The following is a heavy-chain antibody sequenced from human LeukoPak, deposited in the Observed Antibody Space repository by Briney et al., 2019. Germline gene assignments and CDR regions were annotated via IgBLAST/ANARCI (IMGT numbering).Heavy chain of an antibody. Sequence: PGGSLRLSCAASGFTFSSYSMNWVRQAPGKGLEWVSAISGSGGSTYYADSVKGRFTISRDNSKNTLYLQMNSLRAEDTAVYYCATVGATFVAFDIWGQGTMVTVSS. CDR2: ISGSGGST. J-gene: IGHJ3*02. D-gene: IGHD1-26*01. CDR3: ATVGATFVAFDI. V-gene: IGHV3-23*01. CDR1: GFTFSSYS.